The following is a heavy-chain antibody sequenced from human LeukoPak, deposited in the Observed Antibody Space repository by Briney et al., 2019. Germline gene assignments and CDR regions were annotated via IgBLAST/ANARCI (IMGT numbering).Heavy chain of an antibody. J-gene: IGHJ5*02. CDR2: IYPGDSDT. V-gene: IGHV5-51*01. Sequence: GESLKISCKGSGYSFTSYWIGWVRQMPGKGLEWMGIIYPGDSDTRYSPSFQGQVTIPADKSISTAYLQWSSLKASDTAMYYCAKNFWSGYRTYNWFDPWGQGTLVTVSS. CDR3: AKNFWSGYRTYNWFDP. CDR1: GYSFTSYW. D-gene: IGHD3-3*01.